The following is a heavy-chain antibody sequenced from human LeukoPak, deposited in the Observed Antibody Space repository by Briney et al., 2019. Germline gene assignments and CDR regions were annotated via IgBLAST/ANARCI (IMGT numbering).Heavy chain of an antibody. D-gene: IGHD3-9*01. CDR2: ISSSSTYI. J-gene: IGHJ4*02. CDR1: GFTFTGYS. Sequence: GGSLRLSCAASGFTFTGYSMSWVRQAPGKGLEWVSSISSSSTYIYYADSVKGRFTISRDNAKNSLYLQMNSLRAEDTAVYYCARDRDQLRYFDWSLDYWGQGTLVTVSS. V-gene: IGHV3-21*01. CDR3: ARDRDQLRYFDWSLDY.